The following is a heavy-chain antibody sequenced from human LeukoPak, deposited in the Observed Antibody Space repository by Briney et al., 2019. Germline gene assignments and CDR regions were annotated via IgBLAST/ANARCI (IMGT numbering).Heavy chain of an antibody. D-gene: IGHD5-12*01. Sequence: GGSLRLSCAASGFTFSSYWMHWARQAPGKGLVWVSRINSDGSSTSYADSVKGRFTISRDNAKNTLYLQMNSLRAEDTAVYYCARVGPYSGYGVDYRGQGTLVTVSS. J-gene: IGHJ4*02. CDR1: GFTFSSYW. CDR3: ARVGPYSGYGVDY. CDR2: INSDGSST. V-gene: IGHV3-74*01.